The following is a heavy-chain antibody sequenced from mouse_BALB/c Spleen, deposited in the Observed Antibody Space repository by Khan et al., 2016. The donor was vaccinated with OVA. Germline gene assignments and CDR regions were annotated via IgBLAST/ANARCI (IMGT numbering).Heavy chain of an antibody. Sequence: EVELVESGGDLVKPGGSLKLSCAASGFTFSTIGMSWVRQTPDKRLEWVATISTGGSYTYYPDIVKGRFIISRDNAKNTLDLQMSSLKSEDTAMYYCTRLAYYYDSEGFAYWGQGTLVTVSA. J-gene: IGHJ3*01. CDR3: TRLAYYYDSEGFAY. CDR1: GFTFSTIG. CDR2: ISTGGSYT. V-gene: IGHV5-6*01. D-gene: IGHD1-1*01.